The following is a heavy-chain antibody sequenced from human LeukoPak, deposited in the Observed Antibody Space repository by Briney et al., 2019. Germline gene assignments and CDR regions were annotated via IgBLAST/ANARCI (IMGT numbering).Heavy chain of an antibody. J-gene: IGHJ4*02. Sequence: ASVKVSCKAAGYTFTGYYMHWVRQAPGQGLEWMGWINPNSGGTNYAQKFQGRVTMTRDTSISTAYMELSRLRSDDTAVYYCYLTRAYTYGPLFDYWGQGTLVTVSS. CDR3: YLTRAYTYGPLFDY. CDR1: GYTFTGYY. CDR2: INPNSGGT. V-gene: IGHV1-2*02. D-gene: IGHD5-18*01.